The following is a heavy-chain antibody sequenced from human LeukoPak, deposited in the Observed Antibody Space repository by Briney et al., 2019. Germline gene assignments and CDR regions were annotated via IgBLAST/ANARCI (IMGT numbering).Heavy chain of an antibody. CDR1: GGSFSGYY. J-gene: IGHJ4*02. CDR3: ARASVLLWFGELLADFDY. V-gene: IGHV4-34*01. CDR2: INHSGST. D-gene: IGHD3-10*01. Sequence: PSETLSLTCAVYGGSFSGYYWSWIRQPPGKGLEWIGEINHSGSTTYNPSLKSRVTISVDTSKNQFSLTLSSVTAADTAVYYCARASVLLWFGELLADFDYWGQGTLVTVSS.